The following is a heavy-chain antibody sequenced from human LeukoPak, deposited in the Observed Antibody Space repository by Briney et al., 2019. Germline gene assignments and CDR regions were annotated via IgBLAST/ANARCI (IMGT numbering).Heavy chain of an antibody. D-gene: IGHD3-3*01. CDR1: GYSFTSYW. Sequence: GESLKISCKGSGYSFTSYWIGWVRQMPGKGLEWMGIIYPGDSDTRYSPSFQGQVTISADKSISTAYLQWSSLKASDTAMYYCARGPKCDFWSGYPYYFDYWGQGTLVTVSS. V-gene: IGHV5-51*01. J-gene: IGHJ4*02. CDR3: ARGPKCDFWSGYPYYFDY. CDR2: IYPGDSDT.